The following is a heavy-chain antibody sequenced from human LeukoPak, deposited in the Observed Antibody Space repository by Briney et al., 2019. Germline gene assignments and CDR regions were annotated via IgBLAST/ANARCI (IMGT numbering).Heavy chain of an antibody. D-gene: IGHD6-19*01. CDR1: GFTFSSYS. V-gene: IGHV3-21*01. J-gene: IGHJ4*02. Sequence: GGSLRLSCAASGFTFSSYSMNWVRQAPGKGLEWVSSISSSSSYIYYADSVKGRFTISRDNAKNSLYLQMNSLRAEDTAVYYCARDPPRAGWFDYWGQGTLVTVSS. CDR2: ISSSSSYI. CDR3: ARDPPRAGWFDY.